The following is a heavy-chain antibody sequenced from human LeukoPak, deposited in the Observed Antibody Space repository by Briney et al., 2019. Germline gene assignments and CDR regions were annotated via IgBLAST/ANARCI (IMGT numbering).Heavy chain of an antibody. J-gene: IGHJ4*02. CDR3: ATGVEN. CDR2: ISWHSGSI. D-gene: IGHD5-24*01. CDR1: AFTFVDYA. Sequence: GGSLRLSCAASAFTFVDYAMHWVRQARGKGLGGVSCISWHSGSIGYAASVKGRFTISRENAKNSVYLLMNTLRAEDTAVYYCATGVENWGQGTLVTVSS. V-gene: IGHV3-9*01.